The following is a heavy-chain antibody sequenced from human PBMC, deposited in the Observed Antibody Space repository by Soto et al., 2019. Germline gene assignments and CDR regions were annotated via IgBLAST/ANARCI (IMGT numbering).Heavy chain of an antibody. CDR3: ARGDYFDRRFDY. CDR1: GFTFSSYW. Sequence: PGGSLRLSCAASGFTFSSYWLSCFRQAPGQGLDWLATIKQDESEKYYVDSVKGRFTVSRDNAKNSLYLQMNSLRVEDTAVYYCARGDYFDRRFDYWGQGALVTVSS. V-gene: IGHV3-7*03. D-gene: IGHD3-22*01. J-gene: IGHJ4*02. CDR2: IKQDESEK.